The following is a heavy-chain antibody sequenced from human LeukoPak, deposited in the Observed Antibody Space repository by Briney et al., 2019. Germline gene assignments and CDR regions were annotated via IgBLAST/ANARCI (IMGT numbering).Heavy chain of an antibody. CDR3: ARGMIRGVVTPPGF. Sequence: GESLRISCKASGYPFTSYWIHWVRRMPGKGLEWMGRIDPSDSYTNYSLSFQGHVTISADKSLSTAFLQWSSLRASDTAMYYCARGMIRGVVTPPGFWGQETLVTVSS. V-gene: IGHV5-10-1*01. J-gene: IGHJ4*02. CDR2: IDPSDSYT. CDR1: GYPFTSYW. D-gene: IGHD3-10*01.